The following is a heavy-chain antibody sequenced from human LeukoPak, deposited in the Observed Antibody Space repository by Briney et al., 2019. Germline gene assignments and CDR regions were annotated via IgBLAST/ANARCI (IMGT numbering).Heavy chain of an antibody. Sequence: SVKVSCKASGFTFTSSAMQRVRQARGQRLEWIGWIVVGSGNTNYAQKCQERVTIIRDMSRSTAYMELSGLRSDDTAVYDCAADRRSGGYVWSYYYMDVWGKGTTVTVSS. CDR1: GFTFTSSA. J-gene: IGHJ6*03. V-gene: IGHV1-58*02. CDR3: AADRRSGGYVWSYYYMDV. D-gene: IGHD3-16*01. CDR2: IVVGSGNT.